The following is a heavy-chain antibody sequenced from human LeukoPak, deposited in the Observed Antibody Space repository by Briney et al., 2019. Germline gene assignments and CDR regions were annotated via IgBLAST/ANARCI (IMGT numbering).Heavy chain of an antibody. D-gene: IGHD3-3*01. V-gene: IGHV4-39*07. CDR3: ARDSQDDYDFWSGYDY. Sequence: SQTLSLTCTVSGGSISSGSYYWGWIRQPPGKGLEWIGSIYHRGSTYYNPSLRSRVTISVDTSKNQFSLKLRSVTAADTAFYYCARDSQDDYDFWSGYDYWGQGTLVTVSS. J-gene: IGHJ4*02. CDR1: GGSISSGSYY. CDR2: IYHRGST.